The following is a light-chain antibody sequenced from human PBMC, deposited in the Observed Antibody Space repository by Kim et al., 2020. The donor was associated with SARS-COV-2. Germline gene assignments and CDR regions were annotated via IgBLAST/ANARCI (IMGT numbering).Light chain of an antibody. CDR2: SAS. V-gene: IGKV1-9*01. J-gene: IGKJ1*01. CDR3: QQLNSYPRT. CDR1: QGIGNQ. Sequence: AAVGDRVTITCRASQGIGNQLAWYQQKPGKAPNLLIYSASTLQSGVPSRFIGSGSGTEFTLTITSLQPEDFATYYCQQLNSYPRTFGQGTKVDIK.